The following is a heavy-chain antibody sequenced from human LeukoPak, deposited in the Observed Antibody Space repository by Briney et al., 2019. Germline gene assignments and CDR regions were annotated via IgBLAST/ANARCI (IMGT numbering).Heavy chain of an antibody. CDR3: AREMGCSGGSCYAAFDI. J-gene: IGHJ3*02. V-gene: IGHV1-18*01. D-gene: IGHD2-15*01. CDR1: GYTFTSYG. Sequence: ASVKVSCKASGYTFTSYGISWVRQAPGQGLECMGWISADNGNTNYAQKLQGRDTMTTDTSTSTAYMELRSLRSDDTAVYYCAREMGCSGGSCYAAFDIWGQGTMVTVSS. CDR2: ISADNGNT.